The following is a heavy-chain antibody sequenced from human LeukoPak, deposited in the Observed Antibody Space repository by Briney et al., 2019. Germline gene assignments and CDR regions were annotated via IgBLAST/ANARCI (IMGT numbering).Heavy chain of an antibody. V-gene: IGHV1-8*01. Sequence: ASVKVSCKASGYSFTSYDFHWVRQATGRGLEWMGWMNPYSGKTGFAQNFQGRVSMTSDNSINTAYMEPASLTSEDTAIYYCVKGLGGGSNRNYMDVWGRGTTVTVSS. D-gene: IGHD4-23*01. CDR3: VKGLGGGSNRNYMDV. CDR2: MNPYSGKT. J-gene: IGHJ6*03. CDR1: GYSFTSYD.